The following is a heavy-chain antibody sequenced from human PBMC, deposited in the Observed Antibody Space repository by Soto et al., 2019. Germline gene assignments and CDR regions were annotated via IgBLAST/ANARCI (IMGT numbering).Heavy chain of an antibody. CDR2: IIPIFGTA. CDR3: ARHISNFRYYYYAMDV. Sequence: SVKVSCKASGGTFSSYAISWVRQAPGQGLEWMGGIIPIFGTANYAQKFQGRVTITADESTSTAYMELSSLRSEDTAVYYCARHISNFRYYYYAMDVWGQGTTVTVSS. J-gene: IGHJ6*02. V-gene: IGHV1-69*13. D-gene: IGHD6-13*01. CDR1: GGTFSSYA.